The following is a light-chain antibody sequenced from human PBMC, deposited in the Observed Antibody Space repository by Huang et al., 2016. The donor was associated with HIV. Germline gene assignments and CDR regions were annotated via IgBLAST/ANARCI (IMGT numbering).Light chain of an antibody. CDR1: QDISNY. Sequence: DIQMTQSPSSLSASGGDRVTITCQASQDISNYLNWYQQKPGKAPKLLIYDASNLETGVPSRFSGSGSGTDFTFTISSLQPEDIATYYCQQYDNLPFGQGTKLEIK. CDR2: DAS. V-gene: IGKV1-33*01. CDR3: QQYDNLP. J-gene: IGKJ2*01.